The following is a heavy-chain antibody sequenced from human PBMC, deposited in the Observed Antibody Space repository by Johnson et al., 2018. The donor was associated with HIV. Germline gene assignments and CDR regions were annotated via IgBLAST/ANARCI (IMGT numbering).Heavy chain of an antibody. D-gene: IGHD4-23*01. J-gene: IGHJ3*02. Sequence: QVQLVESGGGVVQPGRSLRLSCAASGFTFSSYGMHWVRQAPGKGLEWVAFISYDGSNKHYAHSVKGRYSISRDNTKDTLALQMNSLRVEDTAVSYCARGDWLTVVTSPDAFDIWGQGKMVTVSS. CDR2: ISYDGSNK. V-gene: IGHV3-30*03. CDR1: GFTFSSYG. CDR3: ARGDWLTVVTSPDAFDI.